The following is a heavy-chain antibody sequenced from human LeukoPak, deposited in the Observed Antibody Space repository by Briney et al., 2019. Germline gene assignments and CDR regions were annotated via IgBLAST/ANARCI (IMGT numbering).Heavy chain of an antibody. CDR2: IYYSGST. Sequence: PSETLSLTCTVSGGSISSYYWSWIRQPPGKGLEWIGYIYYSGSTNYNPSLKSRVTISVDTSKNQFSLKLSSVTAADTPVYYCARDIPTYYDLWSGYHTGTRPPIWGKGTTVTVSS. CDR3: ARDIPTYYDLWSGYHTGTRPPI. V-gene: IGHV4-59*01. CDR1: GGSISSYY. J-gene: IGHJ6*04. D-gene: IGHD3-3*01.